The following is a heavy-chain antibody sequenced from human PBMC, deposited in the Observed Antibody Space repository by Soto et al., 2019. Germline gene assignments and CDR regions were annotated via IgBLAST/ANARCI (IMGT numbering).Heavy chain of an antibody. CDR2: ISGSSDAA. V-gene: IGHV3-23*01. J-gene: IGHJ6*02. CDR3: AKSSGSYPVYNGLSL. CDR1: GFPFSTSA. D-gene: IGHD1-26*01. Sequence: EVQLLESGGGLVQPGGSLRLSCAASGFPFSTSAMNWVRQAPGKGLEWVSIISGSSDAAYYAESVKGRFASSRDNSKNTLYLQMNSLRAEDTAVYYCAKSSGSYPVYNGLSLWGQGTTVTVS.